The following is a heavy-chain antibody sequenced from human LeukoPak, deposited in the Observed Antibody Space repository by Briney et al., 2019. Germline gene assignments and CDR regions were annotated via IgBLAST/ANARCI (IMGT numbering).Heavy chain of an antibody. Sequence: ASVKVSCKASGYTFTSYYMHWVRQAPGQGLEWMGIINPSGGSTSYAQKFQGRVTMTRDTSTSTVYMELSSLRSEDTAVYYCARDGLHCSSTSCYHPLPSRYWGQGTLVTVSS. CDR2: INPSGGST. D-gene: IGHD2-2*01. J-gene: IGHJ4*02. CDR3: ARDGLHCSSTSCYHPLPSRY. CDR1: GYTFTSYY. V-gene: IGHV1-46*01.